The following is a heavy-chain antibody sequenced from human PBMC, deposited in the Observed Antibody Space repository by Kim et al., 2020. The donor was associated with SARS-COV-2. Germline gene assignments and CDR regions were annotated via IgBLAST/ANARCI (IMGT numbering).Heavy chain of an antibody. CDR2: IYHSGST. D-gene: IGHD5-18*01. Sequence: SETLSLTCAVSGGSLSSGGYYWSWIRQFPGKDLEWIGYIYHSGSTFYNPSLKSRVIMSVDTSKNKFSLNLSSVTAADTAVYYCARDGYSYLDVWGQGTTVLVSS. V-gene: IGHV4-31*11. CDR3: ARDGYSYLDV. CDR1: GGSLSSGGYY. J-gene: IGHJ6*02.